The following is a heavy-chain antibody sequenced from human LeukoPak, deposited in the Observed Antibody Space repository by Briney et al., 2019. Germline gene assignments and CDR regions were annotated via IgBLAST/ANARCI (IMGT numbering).Heavy chain of an antibody. J-gene: IGHJ4*02. CDR3: ARGFTDSGSYFESGGMDY. Sequence: GGSLRLSCAASGFTFSSSVMYWVRQAPGKGLEGGAVISKDGSHKYYADSGKGRFTISRVNSKNTLYLQMKSTRAEDTAVVYCARGFTDSGSYFESGGMDYWGQGTLVPVSS. D-gene: IGHD3-22*01. V-gene: IGHV3-30*03. CDR1: GFTFSSSV. CDR2: ISKDGSHK.